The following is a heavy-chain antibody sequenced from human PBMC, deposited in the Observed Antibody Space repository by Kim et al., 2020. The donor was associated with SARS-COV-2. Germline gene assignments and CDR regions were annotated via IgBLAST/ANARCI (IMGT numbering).Heavy chain of an antibody. CDR2: K. V-gene: IGHV3-30*02. CDR3: AKDPGSGSYGY. D-gene: IGHD3-10*01. J-gene: IGHJ4*02. Sequence: KYYADSVKGRFTISRDNSKNTLYLQMNSLRAEDTAVYYCAKDPGSGSYGYWGQGTLVTVSS.